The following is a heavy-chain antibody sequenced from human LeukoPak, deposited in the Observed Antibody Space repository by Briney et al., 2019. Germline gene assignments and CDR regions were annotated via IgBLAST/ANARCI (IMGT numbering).Heavy chain of an antibody. D-gene: IGHD2-2*01. CDR2: IIPILGIA. CDR1: GGTFSSYA. J-gene: IGHJ6*02. V-gene: IGHV1-69*04. Sequence: ASVKVSCKASGGTFSSYAISWVRQAPGQGLEWMGRIIPILGIANYAQKFQGRVTITADKSTSTACMELSSLRAEHTAVYYCARRVGSTSCPGCRYYYYGMDVWGQGTTVTVSS. CDR3: ARRVGSTSCPGCRYYYYGMDV.